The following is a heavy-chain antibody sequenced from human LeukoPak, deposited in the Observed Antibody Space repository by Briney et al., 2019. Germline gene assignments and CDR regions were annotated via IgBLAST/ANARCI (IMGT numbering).Heavy chain of an antibody. J-gene: IGHJ5*02. V-gene: IGHV3-74*01. D-gene: IGHD2-2*01. CDR2: VNHDGSGT. CDR3: VRDVCTSGCHEEGHNWFDR. Sequence: GGSLRLSCAASGFTFIDYWMHWVRQVPGKGLVWVSRVNHDGSGTSYADSVKGRFTISRDNAKHTLYLQMNSLRAEDTAIYYCVRDVCTSGCHEEGHNWFDRWGQGTLVTVSS. CDR1: GFTFIDYW.